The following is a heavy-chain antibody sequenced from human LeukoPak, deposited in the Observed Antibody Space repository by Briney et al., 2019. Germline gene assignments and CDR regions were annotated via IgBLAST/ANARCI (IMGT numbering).Heavy chain of an antibody. CDR1: GYTFTSYA. J-gene: IGHJ3*02. V-gene: IGHV7-4-1*02. CDR3: ARDLNMKPGIAAAGPRTPFDI. D-gene: IGHD6-13*01. CDR2: INTNTGNP. Sequence: ASVKVSCKASGYTFTSYAMNWVRQAPGQGLEWMGWINTNTGNPTYAQGFTGRFVFSLDTSVSTAYLQISSLKAEDTAVYYCARDLNMKPGIAAAGPRTPFDIWGQGTMVTVSS.